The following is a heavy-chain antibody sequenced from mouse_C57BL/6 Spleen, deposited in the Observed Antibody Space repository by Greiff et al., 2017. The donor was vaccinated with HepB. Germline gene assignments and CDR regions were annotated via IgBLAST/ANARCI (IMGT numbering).Heavy chain of an antibody. CDR1: GYSITSGYY. Sequence: VQLKESGPGLVKPSQSLSLTCSVTGYSITSGYYWNWIRQFPGNKLEWMGYISYDGSNNYNPSLKNRISITRYTSKNQFFLKLNSVTTEDTATYYCARGRFYAMDYWGQGTSVTVSS. CDR3: ARGRFYAMDY. CDR2: ISYDGSN. J-gene: IGHJ4*01. V-gene: IGHV3-6*01.